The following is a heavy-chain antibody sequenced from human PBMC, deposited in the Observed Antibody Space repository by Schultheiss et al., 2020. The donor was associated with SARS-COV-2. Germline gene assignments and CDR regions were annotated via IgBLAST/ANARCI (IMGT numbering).Heavy chain of an antibody. CDR1: GGSVSSGSYY. Sequence: SETLSLTCTVSGGSVSSGSYYWSWIRQPPGKGLEWIGSIFHSGSNYSNPSLKSRVTISVDTSKNQFSLQLSSVTAADTAVYYCARDRSARGYSYGYGGTSWFDPWGQGTLVTVSS. J-gene: IGHJ5*02. D-gene: IGHD5-18*01. CDR2: IFHSGSN. V-gene: IGHV4-39*07. CDR3: ARDRSARGYSYGYGGTSWFDP.